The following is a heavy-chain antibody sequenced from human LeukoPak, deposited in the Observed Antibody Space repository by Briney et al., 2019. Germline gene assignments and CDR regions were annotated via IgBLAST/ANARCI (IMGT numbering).Heavy chain of an antibody. CDR3: ARLVVPAAMGWFDP. Sequence: SETLSLTCTVSGGSISSYYWSWIRQPPGKGLEWIGYIYYSGSTNYNPSLKSRVTISVDTSKNQFSLKLSSVAAADTAVYYCARLVVPAAMGWFDPWGQGTLVTVSS. J-gene: IGHJ5*02. D-gene: IGHD2-2*01. CDR2: IYYSGST. V-gene: IGHV4-59*01. CDR1: GGSISSYY.